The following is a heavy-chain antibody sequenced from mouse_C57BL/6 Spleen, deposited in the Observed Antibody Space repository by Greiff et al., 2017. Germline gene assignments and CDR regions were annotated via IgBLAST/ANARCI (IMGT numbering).Heavy chain of an antibody. CDR3: GILTTVVPAY. D-gene: IGHD1-1*01. V-gene: IGHV1-80*01. J-gene: IGHJ2*01. CDR2: IYPGDGDT. Sequence: VQLQQSGAELVKPGASVKISCKASGYAFSSYWMNWVKQRPGKGLEWIGQIYPGDGDTNYNGKCKGKATLTADKSSSTAYMQLSSLTSEDSSVYFCGILTTVVPAYWGQGTTLTVSS. CDR1: GYAFSSYW.